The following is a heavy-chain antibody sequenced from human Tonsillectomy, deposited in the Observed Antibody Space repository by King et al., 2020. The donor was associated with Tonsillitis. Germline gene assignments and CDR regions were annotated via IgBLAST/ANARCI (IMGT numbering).Heavy chain of an antibody. Sequence: QLVQSGGGLVKPGGSLRLSCAASGFTVSSYSMNWVRQAPGKGLEWVSSISSSSSYIYYADSVKGRFTISRDNAKNSLYLQMNSLRAEDTAVYYCARDFPTYYDFWSGYYSSAFDIWGQGTMVTVSS. J-gene: IGHJ3*02. CDR2: ISSSSSYI. CDR1: GFTVSSYS. D-gene: IGHD3-3*01. CDR3: ARDFPTYYDFWSGYYSSAFDI. V-gene: IGHV3-21*01.